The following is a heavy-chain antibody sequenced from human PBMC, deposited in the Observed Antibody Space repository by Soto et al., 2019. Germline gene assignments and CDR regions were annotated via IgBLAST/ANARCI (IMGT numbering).Heavy chain of an antibody. V-gene: IGHV3-30*18. J-gene: IGHJ3*02. CDR3: AKDSAIAAAGTGDAFDI. CDR1: GFTFSSYG. Sequence: PGGSLRLSCAASGFTFSSYGMHWVRQAPGKGLEWVAVISYDGSNKYYADSVKGRFTISRDNSKNTLYLQMDSLRAEDTAVYYCAKDSAIAAAGTGDAFDIWGQGTMVTVSS. CDR2: ISYDGSNK. D-gene: IGHD6-13*01.